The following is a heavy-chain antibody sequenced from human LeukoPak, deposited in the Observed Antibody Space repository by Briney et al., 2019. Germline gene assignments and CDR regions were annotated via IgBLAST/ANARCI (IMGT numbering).Heavy chain of an antibody. Sequence: ASVKVSCKAPGYTFTGYYMHWVRQAPGQGLEWMGWINPNSGGTNYAQKFQGRVTMTRDTSISTAYMELSRLRSDDTAVYYCARVRAFAYDSSGYHMAYFDYWGQGTLVTVSS. CDR3: ARVRAFAYDSSGYHMAYFDY. CDR2: INPNSGGT. D-gene: IGHD3-22*01. J-gene: IGHJ4*02. CDR1: GYTFTGYY. V-gene: IGHV1-2*02.